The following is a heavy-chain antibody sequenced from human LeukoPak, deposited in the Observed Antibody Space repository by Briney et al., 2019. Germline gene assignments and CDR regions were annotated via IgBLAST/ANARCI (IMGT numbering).Heavy chain of an antibody. CDR1: GGSFSGYY. CDR2: INHSGST. J-gene: IGHJ5*02. Sequence: PSETLSLTCAVYGGSFSGYYWSWIRQPPGKGLEWIGEINHSGSTNYNPSLKSRVTISVDTSKNQFSLKLSSVTAADTAVYYCAGRGAAAGAGWFDPWGQGTLVTVSS. V-gene: IGHV4-34*01. D-gene: IGHD6-13*01. CDR3: AGRGAAAGAGWFDP.